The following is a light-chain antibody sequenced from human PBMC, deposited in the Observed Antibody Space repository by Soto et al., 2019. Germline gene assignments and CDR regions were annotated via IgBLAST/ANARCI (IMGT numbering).Light chain of an antibody. CDR1: SSDVGGGDNY. CDR2: DVS. CDR3: SSFTTTSTYV. Sequence: QSALTQPASVSGSPGQSIAISCTGTSSDVGGGDNYVFWYQQHPGKAPKLIIYDVSNRPSGVSNRFSGSKSGTTASLTISGLQAEDEADYYCSSFTTTSTYVFGTGTKV. J-gene: IGLJ1*01. V-gene: IGLV2-14*01.